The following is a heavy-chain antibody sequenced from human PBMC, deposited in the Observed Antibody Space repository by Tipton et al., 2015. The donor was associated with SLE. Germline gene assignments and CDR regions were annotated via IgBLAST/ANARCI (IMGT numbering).Heavy chain of an antibody. D-gene: IGHD4-17*01. CDR1: GASISSYS. CDR3: ARDKNGDYYDY. V-gene: IGHV4-59*12. Sequence: TLSLTCTVSGASISSYSWSWIRQPPGKGLEWIGYIYYSGSTNYNPSLKRRVTISVDTSKKQFSLTLSSVTAADTAVYYCARDKNGDYYDYWGQGTLVTVSS. CDR2: IYYSGST. J-gene: IGHJ4*02.